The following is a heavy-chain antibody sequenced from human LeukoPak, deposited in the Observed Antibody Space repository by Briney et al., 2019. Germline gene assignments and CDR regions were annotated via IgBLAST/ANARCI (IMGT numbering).Heavy chain of an antibody. Sequence: PSETLFLTCAVYGGSFSDCYWTWIRQPPGKGLEWIGEINHSGSPNNNPSLKSRVSISFDTSKNQFSLQLTSVTAADTAVYYCGSRRTAMFGVIKGPIDYWGQGTLVTVSS. J-gene: IGHJ4*02. CDR2: INHSGSP. V-gene: IGHV4-34*01. D-gene: IGHD3-3*01. CDR3: GSRRTAMFGVIKGPIDY. CDR1: GGSFSDCY.